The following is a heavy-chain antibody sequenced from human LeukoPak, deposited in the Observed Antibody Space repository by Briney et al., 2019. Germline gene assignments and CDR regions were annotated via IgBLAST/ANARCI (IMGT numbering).Heavy chain of an antibody. J-gene: IGHJ6*02. CDR2: IYSGGST. Sequence: GGSLRLSCAASGFTVNSNYMSWVRQPPGKGLEWVSVIYSGGSTYYADSVKGRFTISRHSSKNTPYLQMTSLRAEDTAVYYCARGPFCSGVSCRYSGMDVWGQGTTVTVSS. D-gene: IGHD2-15*01. CDR3: ARGPFCSGVSCRYSGMDV. CDR1: GFTVNSNY. V-gene: IGHV3-53*04.